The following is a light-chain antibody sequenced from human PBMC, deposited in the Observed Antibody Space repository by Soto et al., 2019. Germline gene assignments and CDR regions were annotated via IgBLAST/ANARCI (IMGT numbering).Light chain of an antibody. Sequence: DIQMTQSPSSLSASVGDRVSITCRASQGVSAYLLWYQQRQGRGPKLLIYAASNLLSGVPSRFSGSGSGTNFTFATRSLQPEDFATYSGQQCYKSPQTFGQGTKLETK. CDR3: QQCYKSPQT. J-gene: IGKJ2*01. CDR1: QGVSAY. CDR2: AAS. V-gene: IGKV1-39*01.